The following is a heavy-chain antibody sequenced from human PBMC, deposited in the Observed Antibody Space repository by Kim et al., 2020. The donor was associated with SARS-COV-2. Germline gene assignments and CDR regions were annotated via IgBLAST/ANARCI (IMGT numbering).Heavy chain of an antibody. D-gene: IGHD2-2*01. CDR3: AREGGSSSTHLDY. V-gene: IGHV4-59*01. CDR2: VYYSGST. CDR1: GGSISTYY. J-gene: IGHJ4*02. Sequence: SETLFLTCSVSGGSISTYYWSWLRQPPGKGLEWIGYVYYSGSTNYNPSFKSRVTMSVDTSNNQFSLNLTSVTAADTAVYYCAREGGSSSTHLDYWGQGTMVTVSS.